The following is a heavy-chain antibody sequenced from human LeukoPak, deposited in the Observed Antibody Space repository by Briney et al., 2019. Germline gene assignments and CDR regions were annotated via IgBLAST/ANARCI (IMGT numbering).Heavy chain of an antibody. CDR1: GGTFSSYT. J-gene: IGHJ5*02. CDR2: IIPILGIA. CDR3: AREGSSSSGSDP. D-gene: IGHD6-13*01. V-gene: IGHV1-69*04. Sequence: GASVKVSCKASGGTFSSYTISWVRQAPGQGLEWIGRIIPILGIANYAQKFQGRVTITADKSTSTAYMELSSLRSEDTAVYYCAREGSSSSGSDPWGQGTLVTVSS.